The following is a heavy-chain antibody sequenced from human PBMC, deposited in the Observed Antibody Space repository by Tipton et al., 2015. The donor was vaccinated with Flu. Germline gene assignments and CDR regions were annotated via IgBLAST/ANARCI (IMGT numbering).Heavy chain of an antibody. V-gene: IGHV4-39*07. J-gene: IGHJ4*02. Sequence: LSLTCTVSGGSIRSSSYYWGWIRQPPGKGPEWIGSMLYGGSTYYNPSLESRVTISLDTSKNQFSLKLSSVTAADTAVYYCARDVSGFNDYWGPGTLVTVSS. CDR3: ARDVSGFNDY. CDR1: GGSIRSSSYY. CDR2: MLYGGST. D-gene: IGHD3-22*01.